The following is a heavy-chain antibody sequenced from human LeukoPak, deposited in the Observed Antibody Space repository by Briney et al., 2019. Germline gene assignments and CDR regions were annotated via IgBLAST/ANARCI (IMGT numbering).Heavy chain of an antibody. J-gene: IGHJ4*02. D-gene: IGHD4-17*01. CDR2: INPNSGGT. Sequence: GASLRVSCKASGYTFTGYYMHWVRQAPGQGLEWMGWINPNSGGTNYAQKFQGRVTMTRDTSISTAYMELSRLRSDDTAVYYCARHDYGDYVGYFGYWGQGTLVTVSS. V-gene: IGHV1-2*02. CDR3: ARHDYGDYVGYFGY. CDR1: GYTFTGYY.